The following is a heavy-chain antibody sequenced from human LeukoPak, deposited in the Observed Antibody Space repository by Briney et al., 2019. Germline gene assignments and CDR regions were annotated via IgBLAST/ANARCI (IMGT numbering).Heavy chain of an antibody. Sequence: PGRTLRLSCAASGFPFSSYGMHWVCQAPGKGLEWVARLVYDERSDYANSVKGRFSISRDNSKNTLFLDMSDLRVEDTAVYYCARDLSAAFDFWGQGVLVTVSS. J-gene: IGHJ4*02. CDR2: LVYDERS. CDR3: ARDLSAAFDF. D-gene: IGHD6-19*01. CDR1: GFPFSSYG. V-gene: IGHV3-33*05.